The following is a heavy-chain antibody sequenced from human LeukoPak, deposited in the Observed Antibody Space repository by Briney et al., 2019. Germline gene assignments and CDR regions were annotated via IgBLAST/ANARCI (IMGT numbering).Heavy chain of an antibody. CDR1: GYTFTTYT. CDR3: AREIDRDGYNRFFDY. CDR2: INAGNGNT. V-gene: IGHV1-3*01. J-gene: IGHJ4*02. D-gene: IGHD5-24*01. Sequence: PGGSLRLSCAASGYTFTTYTMHWVRQAPGQGLEWMGWINAGNGNTKHSQKFQGRVTITRDTSASTAYMDLSSLRSEDTAVYYCAREIDRDGYNRFFDYWGQGILVTVSS.